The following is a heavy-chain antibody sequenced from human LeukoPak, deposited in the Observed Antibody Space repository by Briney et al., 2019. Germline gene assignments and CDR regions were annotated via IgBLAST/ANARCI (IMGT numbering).Heavy chain of an antibody. D-gene: IGHD6-13*01. J-gene: IGHJ3*02. CDR2: IIPIFGTA. CDR3: AREVAAAGWRAFDI. Sequence: SVKVSCKASGGTFSSYAISWVRQAPGQGLEWMGGIIPIFGTANYAQKFQGRVTITADESTSTAYMELSSLRSEDTAVYYCAREVAAAGWRAFDIWGQGTMVTVSS. V-gene: IGHV1-69*13. CDR1: GGTFSSYA.